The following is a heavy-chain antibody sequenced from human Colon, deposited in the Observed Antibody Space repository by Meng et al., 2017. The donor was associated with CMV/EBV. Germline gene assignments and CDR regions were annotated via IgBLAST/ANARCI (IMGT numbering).Heavy chain of an antibody. Sequence: SETLSLTCIVSGDSVSGDSYYWSWIRQPPGKGLEWIGYISHTGAATYNPSLNSRVTISVDTSKNQFSLKLSSVTAADTAVYYCARENCGGGSCYDSWGQGTLVTVSS. V-gene: IGHV4-61*01. CDR1: GDSVSGDSYY. CDR3: ARENCGGGSCYDS. CDR2: ISHTGAA. D-gene: IGHD2-15*01. J-gene: IGHJ5*01.